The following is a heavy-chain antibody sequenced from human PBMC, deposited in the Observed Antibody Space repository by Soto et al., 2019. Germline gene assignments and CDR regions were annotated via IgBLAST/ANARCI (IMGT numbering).Heavy chain of an antibody. CDR2: IKSKTDGGTT. CDR1: GFTFSNAW. J-gene: IGHJ6*02. Sequence: GGSLRLSCAASGFTFSNAWMNWVRQAPGKGLKWVGRIKSKTDGGTTDYAAPVKGRFTISSDDSKNTLYLQMNSRKTEDTAVYYCTTDPQFYVFYSCYSRYYYYGMYVWGQGTTVTVSS. V-gene: IGHV3-15*07. D-gene: IGHD3-3*01. CDR3: TTDPQFYVFYSCYSRYYYYGMYV.